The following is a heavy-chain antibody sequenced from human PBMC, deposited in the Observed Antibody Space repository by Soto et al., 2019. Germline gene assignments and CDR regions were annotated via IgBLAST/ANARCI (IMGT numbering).Heavy chain of an antibody. D-gene: IGHD3-22*01. Sequence: PSETLSLTCAVYGGSFSGYYWTWIRQPPGTGLEWIGEINHSGSTNYNPSLKSRVTISVDTSKNQFSLKLTSVTAADTAVYYCGRGASGYYDSTGYYSPHYFDYWGQGTLVTVSS. V-gene: IGHV4-34*01. CDR3: GRGASGYYDSTGYYSPHYFDY. J-gene: IGHJ4*02. CDR1: GGSFSGYY. CDR2: INHSGST.